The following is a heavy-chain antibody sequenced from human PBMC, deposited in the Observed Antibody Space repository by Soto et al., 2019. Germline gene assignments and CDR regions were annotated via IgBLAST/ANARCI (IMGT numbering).Heavy chain of an antibody. J-gene: IGHJ6*02. CDR1: GFTFSSYV. CDR3: AREVKSSYYYYGMDV. V-gene: IGHV3-30-3*01. Sequence: GGSLRLSCAASGFTFSSYVMHWVRQAPGKGLEWVAVILYDGSNKNYADSVKGRFTISRDNPRNTLYLQMNSLRAEDAAVYYCAREVKSSYYYYGMDVWGQGTTVTVSS. D-gene: IGHD4-4*01. CDR2: ILYDGSNK.